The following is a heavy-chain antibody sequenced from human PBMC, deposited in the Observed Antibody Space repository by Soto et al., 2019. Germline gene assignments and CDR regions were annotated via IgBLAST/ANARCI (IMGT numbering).Heavy chain of an antibody. V-gene: IGHV3-23*01. J-gene: IGHJ1*01. Sequence: GGSLRLSCVGSGFTLSSYAMSWVRQAPGKGLEWVSAISRGGDVTYYADSVKGRFTISRDNSKNTLLLQMNSRRAEDPAMYCCTRHMIALATASIYWGQGALGTVSS. CDR3: TRHMIALATASIY. D-gene: IGHD3-16*01. CDR2: ISRGGDVT. CDR1: GFTLSSYA.